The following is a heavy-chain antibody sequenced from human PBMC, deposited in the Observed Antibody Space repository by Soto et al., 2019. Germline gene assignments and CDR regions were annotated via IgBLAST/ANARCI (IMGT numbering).Heavy chain of an antibody. D-gene: IGHD6-13*01. V-gene: IGHV1-69*01. CDR2: IIPVFGTA. Sequence: QVQLVQSGAEVKKAGSSVKVSCKVSGGTFSSYFINWVRQAPGQGLEWVGGIIPVFGTASYAEKFQGRVTITAHESTSTAYMELSRLRSDDTAVYYCARETPSAAAAYYYYGLDVWGQGTTVTVPS. CDR1: GGTFSSYF. J-gene: IGHJ6*02. CDR3: ARETPSAAAAYYYYGLDV.